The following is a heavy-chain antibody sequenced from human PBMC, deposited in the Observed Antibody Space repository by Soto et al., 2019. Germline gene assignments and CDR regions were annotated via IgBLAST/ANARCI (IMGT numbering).Heavy chain of an antibody. CDR2: ISYDGSNK. J-gene: IGHJ3*02. V-gene: IGHV3-30-3*01. Sequence: SLRLSCAASGFTFSSYAMHWVRQAPGKGLEWVAVISYDGSNKYYADSVKGRFTISRDNSKNTLYLQMNSLRAEDTAVYYCARMAGRVNAFDIWGQGTMVTVSS. CDR1: GFTFSSYA. CDR3: ARMAGRVNAFDI. D-gene: IGHD4-4*01.